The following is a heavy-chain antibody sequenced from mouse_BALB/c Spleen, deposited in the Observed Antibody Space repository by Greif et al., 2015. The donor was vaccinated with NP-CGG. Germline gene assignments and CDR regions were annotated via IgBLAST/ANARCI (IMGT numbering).Heavy chain of an antibody. CDR3: ARDYEGAWFAY. V-gene: IGHV1-80*01. Sequence: QVQLKHSGAELVRPGSSVKISCKASGYAFSSYWMNWVKQRPGQGLEWIGQIYPGDGDTNYNGKFKGKATLTADKSSSTAYMQLSSLTSEDSAVYFCARDYEGAWFAYWGQGTLVTFSA. J-gene: IGHJ3*01. CDR1: GYAFSSYW. D-gene: IGHD2-4*01. CDR2: IYPGDGDT.